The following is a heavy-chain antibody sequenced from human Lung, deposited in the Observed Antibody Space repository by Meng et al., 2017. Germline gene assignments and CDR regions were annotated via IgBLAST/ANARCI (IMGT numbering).Heavy chain of an antibody. CDR1: GFTFSSHW. CDR2: IVPDGSGT. CDR3: ARSGYSNGYDY. Sequence: GESLKISCVASGFTFSSHWMHWVRQAPGKGLVGVSRIVPDGSGTDFADSVKGRFTISRDNAKNTLYLQMNSLRVEDTAIYYCARSGYSNGYDYWDQGTLVTVSS. J-gene: IGHJ4*02. D-gene: IGHD5-18*01. V-gene: IGHV3-74*01.